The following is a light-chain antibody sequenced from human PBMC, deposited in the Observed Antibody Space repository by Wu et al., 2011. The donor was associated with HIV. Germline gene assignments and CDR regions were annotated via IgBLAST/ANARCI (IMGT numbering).Light chain of an antibody. CDR2: GAS. CDR1: QSISDN. Sequence: EIVMTQSPATLSVSPGERATLSCRASQSISDNLAWYQQKPGQAPRLLIYGASTRATDIPTRFSGSGSGTEFTLTISSVQSADFAVYYCQHYERSTRYSFGQGTKLEIK. J-gene: IGKJ2*03. V-gene: IGKV3-15*01. CDR3: QHYERSTRYS.